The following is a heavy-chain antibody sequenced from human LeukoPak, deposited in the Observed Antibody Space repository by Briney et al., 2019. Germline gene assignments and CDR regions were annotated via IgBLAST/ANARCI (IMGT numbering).Heavy chain of an antibody. CDR1: GGSISSGSYY. V-gene: IGHV4-61*02. J-gene: IGHJ6*03. CDR3: ASVKINFWSGYYYYYMDV. Sequence: PSETLSLTCTVSGGSISSGSYYWSWIRQPAGKGLEWIGRISTSGSTSYNNPSLKSRVTISVDTSENQLSLKLSSVTAADTAVYYCASVKINFWSGYYYYYMDVWGKGTTVTVSS. D-gene: IGHD3-3*01. CDR2: ISTSGST.